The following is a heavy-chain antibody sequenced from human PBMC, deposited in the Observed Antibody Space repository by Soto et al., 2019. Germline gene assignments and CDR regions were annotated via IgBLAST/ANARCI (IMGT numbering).Heavy chain of an antibody. CDR2: IYPGDSDT. V-gene: IGHV5-51*01. CDR1: VYSFTSYW. D-gene: IGHD5-12*01. Sequence: PGESLKISCKGSVYSFTSYWIGWLRQMPGKGLEWLGLIYPGDSDTRYSPSFQCQVTISADKSISTAYMQWSSLKASDTAMYYCARSLSPVAPIDYWAQGTLVTVSS. J-gene: IGHJ4*02. CDR3: ARSLSPVAPIDY.